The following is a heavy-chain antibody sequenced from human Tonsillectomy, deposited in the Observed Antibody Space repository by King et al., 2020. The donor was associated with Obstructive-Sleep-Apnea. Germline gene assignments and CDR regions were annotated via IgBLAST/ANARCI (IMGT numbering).Heavy chain of an antibody. Sequence: VQLQESGPELVKPSQTLSLTCTVSGGSISSGGHYWSWIRQHPGKGLEWIGYIYYSGSTYYNPSLKSRVTMSVDTSKNQFSLKLSSVTAADTAVYYCARGEETYYSDYWGQGTLVTVSS. J-gene: IGHJ4*02. V-gene: IGHV4-31*03. CDR2: IYYSGST. CDR3: ARGEETYYSDY. CDR1: GGSISSGGHY.